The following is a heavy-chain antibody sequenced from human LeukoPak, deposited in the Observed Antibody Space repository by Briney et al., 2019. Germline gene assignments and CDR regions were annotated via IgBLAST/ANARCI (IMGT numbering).Heavy chain of an antibody. D-gene: IGHD2-2*01. V-gene: IGHV3-48*01. CDR3: AREYCSSTSCLYGY. CDR1: GFTFSSYS. CDR2: ISSSSSTI. Sequence: GGSLRLSCAASGFTFSSYSMNWVRQAPGKGLEWVSYISSSSSTIYYADSVKGRFTTSRDKAKNSLYLQMNSLRAEDTAVYYCAREYCSSTSCLYGYWGQGTLVTVSS. J-gene: IGHJ4*02.